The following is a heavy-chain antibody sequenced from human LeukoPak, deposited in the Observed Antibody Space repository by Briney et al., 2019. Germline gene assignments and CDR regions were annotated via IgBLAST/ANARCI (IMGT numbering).Heavy chain of an antibody. V-gene: IGHV3-49*04. CDR3: TSEYFDH. Sequence: GSLRLSCTASGFTFGDYVMSWVRQAPGKGLEWVGFIRSKSYGGTTEYAASVKGRFTISRDDSKSIAYLQMNSLKTEDTAVYYCTSEYFDHWGQGTPVTVSS. CDR2: IRSKSYGGTT. J-gene: IGHJ4*02. CDR1: GFTFGDYV.